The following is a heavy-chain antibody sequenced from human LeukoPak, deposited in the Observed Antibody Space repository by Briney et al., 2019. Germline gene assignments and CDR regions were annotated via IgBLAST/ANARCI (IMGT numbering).Heavy chain of an antibody. Sequence: PSETLSLTCTVSGYSISSGYYWGWIRQPPGKGLEWIGSIYHSGSTYYNPSLKSRVTISVDTSKNQFSLKLSSVTAADTAVYYCARAGDDYGGNGFDYWGQGTLVTVSS. CDR2: IYHSGST. V-gene: IGHV4-38-2*02. CDR1: GYSISSGYY. J-gene: IGHJ4*02. CDR3: ARAGDDYGGNGFDY. D-gene: IGHD4-23*01.